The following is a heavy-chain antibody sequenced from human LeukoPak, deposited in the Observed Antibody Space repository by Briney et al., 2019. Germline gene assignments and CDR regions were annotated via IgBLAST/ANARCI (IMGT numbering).Heavy chain of an antibody. D-gene: IGHD3-9*01. V-gene: IGHV4-61*01. CDR2: IYYSGST. J-gene: IGHJ4*02. Sequence: SETLSLTCTVSGGSVSSGSYYWSWIRQPPGKGLEWIGYIYYSGSTNYNPSLKSRVTISVDTSKNQFSLKLSSVTAADTAVYYCARGAGTRILTGYYYWGQGTLVTVSS. CDR3: ARGAGTRILTGYYY. CDR1: GGSVSSGSYY.